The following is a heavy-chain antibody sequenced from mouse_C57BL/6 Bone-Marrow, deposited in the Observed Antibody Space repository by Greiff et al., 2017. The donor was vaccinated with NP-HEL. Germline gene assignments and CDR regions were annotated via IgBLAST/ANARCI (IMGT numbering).Heavy chain of an antibody. V-gene: IGHV5-17*01. D-gene: IGHD2-3*01. CDR1: GFTFSDYG. CDR3: ARERGGYYAYFDY. Sequence: EVHLVESGGGLVKPGGSLKLSCAASGFTFSDYGMHWVRLAPEKGLEWVAYISSGSSTIYYADTVKGRFTISRDNAKNTLFLQMTSLRSEDTAMDYCARERGGYYAYFDYWGQGTTLTVSS. J-gene: IGHJ2*01. CDR2: ISSGSSTI.